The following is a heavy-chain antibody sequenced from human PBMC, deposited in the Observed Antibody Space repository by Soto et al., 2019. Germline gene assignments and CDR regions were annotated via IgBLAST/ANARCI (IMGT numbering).Heavy chain of an antibody. CDR3: TTNRGEWYYFDY. CDR2: IKRKNDGGTS. Sequence: GGSLRLSCAASGFTFSNAWMSWVRQAPGKGLEWVGRIKRKNDGGTSDYAAPVKGRFTISRDDSKNTLYVQVNSLKTEDTAVYYCTTNRGEWYYFDYWGQGTLVTVSS. D-gene: IGHD3-16*01. CDR1: GFTFSNAW. V-gene: IGHV3-15*01. J-gene: IGHJ4*02.